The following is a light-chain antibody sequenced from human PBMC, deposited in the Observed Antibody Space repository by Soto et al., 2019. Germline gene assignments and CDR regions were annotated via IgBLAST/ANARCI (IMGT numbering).Light chain of an antibody. V-gene: IGKV3-20*01. CDR3: QQYGGSPGT. J-gene: IGKJ1*01. CDR2: HAS. Sequence: EIVLTQSPGTLSLSPGERATLSCRASQSVRSSYLAWYQQKPGQAPRLLIYHASNRVTGIPDRFSGSGSGTDFTLTISRLEPEDFAVYYCQQYGGSPGTFCQGTKVEIK. CDR1: QSVRSSY.